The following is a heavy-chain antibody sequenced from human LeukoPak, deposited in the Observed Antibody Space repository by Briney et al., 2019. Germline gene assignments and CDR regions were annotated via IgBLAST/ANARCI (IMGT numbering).Heavy chain of an antibody. D-gene: IGHD4-17*01. CDR3: VRGPTVTTHGRDY. J-gene: IGHJ4*02. CDR1: GYTFTGYY. CDR2: INPNSGGT. Sequence: VASVKVSCKASGYTFTGYYMHWVRQAPGQGLEWMGWINPNSGGTKYAQKFQGRVTMTRDTSISTGYMELSRLRSDDTAVYYCVRGPTVTTHGRDYWGQGTLVTVSS. V-gene: IGHV1-2*02.